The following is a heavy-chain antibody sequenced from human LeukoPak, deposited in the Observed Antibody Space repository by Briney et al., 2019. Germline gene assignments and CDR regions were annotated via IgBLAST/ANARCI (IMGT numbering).Heavy chain of an antibody. CDR3: ARSVRGAMSGYYYYMAV. CDR1: GGSISSYY. J-gene: IGHJ6*03. Sequence: SETLSLTCTVSGGSISSYYWSWIRQPAGKGLEWIGRIYTSGSTNYNPSLKSRVTISVDTSKNQFSLKLSSVTAADTAVYYCARSVRGAMSGYYYYMAVWGKGTTVTISS. V-gene: IGHV4-4*07. D-gene: IGHD3-10*01. CDR2: IYTSGST.